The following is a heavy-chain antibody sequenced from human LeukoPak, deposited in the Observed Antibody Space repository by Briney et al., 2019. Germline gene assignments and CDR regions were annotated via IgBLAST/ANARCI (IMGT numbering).Heavy chain of an antibody. CDR2: IKQDGSEK. CDR3: ARENPYSGYGNDY. D-gene: IGHD5-12*01. Sequence: PGGSLRLSCAASGFTFSSYWMSWVRQAPGKGLEWVANIKQDGSEKYYVDSVKGRFTISRDNAKNSLYLQMNSLRAEDTAVYYCARENPYSGYGNDYWGQGTLVTVSS. CDR1: GFTFSSYW. V-gene: IGHV3-7*01. J-gene: IGHJ4*02.